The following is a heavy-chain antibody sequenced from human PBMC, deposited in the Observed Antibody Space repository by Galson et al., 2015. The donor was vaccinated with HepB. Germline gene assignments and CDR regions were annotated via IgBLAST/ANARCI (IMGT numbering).Heavy chain of an antibody. Sequence: SLRLSCAASGFTFSSYSMNWVRQAPGKGLEWVSSISSSSSYIYYADSVKGRFTISRDNAKNSLYLQMNSLRAEDTAVYYCARVTVTMGIDYWGQGTLVTVSS. J-gene: IGHJ4*02. V-gene: IGHV3-21*01. CDR2: ISSSSSYI. CDR1: GFTFSSYS. D-gene: IGHD1-26*01. CDR3: ARVTVTMGIDY.